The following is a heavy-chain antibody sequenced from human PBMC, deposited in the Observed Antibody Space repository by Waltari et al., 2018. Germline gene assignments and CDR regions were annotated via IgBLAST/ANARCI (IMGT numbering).Heavy chain of an antibody. D-gene: IGHD7-27*01. CDR2: IKPDGSQQ. V-gene: IGHV3-7*03. J-gene: IGHJ4*02. Sequence: EVQLVDSGGGLVQPGGSLRLSCAASGFTFGSNWMSWVRQAPGRGLEWLANIKPDGSQQYYVDYVRGRFSISRDNAKNSLYLQLNSLRAEDTAIYYCARDFNWGWDFWGQGTLVTVSS. CDR3: ARDFNWGWDF. CDR1: GFTFGSNW.